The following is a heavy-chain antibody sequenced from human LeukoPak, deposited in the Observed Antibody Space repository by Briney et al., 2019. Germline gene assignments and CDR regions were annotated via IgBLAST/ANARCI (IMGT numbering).Heavy chain of an antibody. D-gene: IGHD5-12*01. CDR1: GFTFSNYW. CDR3: VREGRVSGYDFDY. J-gene: IGHJ4*02. CDR2: INSDGSST. V-gene: IGHV3-74*01. Sequence: GGSLRLSCAASGFTFSNYWMHWVRQAPGKGLVWVSRINSDGSSTTYADSVKGRFTISRDNAKNTLYLQMNSLRAEDTAVYFCVREGRVSGYDFDYWGQGTLATVSS.